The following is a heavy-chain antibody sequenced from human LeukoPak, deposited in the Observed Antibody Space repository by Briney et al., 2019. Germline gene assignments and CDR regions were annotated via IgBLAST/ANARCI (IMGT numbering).Heavy chain of an antibody. CDR1: GGTFNSYA. J-gene: IGHJ4*02. D-gene: IGHD6-13*01. CDR2: IIPIFGTP. CDR3: ARDLGYRGSSGD. Sequence: SVKVSCKASGGTFNSYAINWVRQAPGQGLEWMGRIIPIFGTPNYAQKFQGRVTITTDESTSTAYMELSSLRSEDTAVYYCARDLGYRGSSGDWGQGTLVTVSS. V-gene: IGHV1-69*05.